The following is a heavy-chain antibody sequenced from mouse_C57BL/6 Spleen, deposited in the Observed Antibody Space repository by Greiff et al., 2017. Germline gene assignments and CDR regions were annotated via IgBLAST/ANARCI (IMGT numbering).Heavy chain of an antibody. CDR2: INPNNGGT. CDR1: GYTFTDYY. V-gene: IGHV1-26*01. J-gene: IGHJ4*01. D-gene: IGHD3-1*01. Sequence: VQLQQSGPELVKPGASVKISCKASGYTFTDYYMNWVKQSHGKSLEWIGDINPNNGGTSYNQKFKGKATLTVDKSSSTAYMELRSLTSEDSAVYYCARQTARYAMDYWGQGTSVTVSS. CDR3: ARQTARYAMDY.